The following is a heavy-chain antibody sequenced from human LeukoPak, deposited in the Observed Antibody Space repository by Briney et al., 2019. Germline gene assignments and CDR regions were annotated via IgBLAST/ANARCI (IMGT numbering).Heavy chain of an antibody. Sequence: GGSLRLSCAASGFTVSSNYMSWVRQAPGKGLEWVAVISYDGSNKYYADSVKGRFTISRDNSKNTLYLQMNSLRAEDTAVYYCARGPWSGDDYWGQGTLVTVSS. D-gene: IGHD3-3*01. V-gene: IGHV3-30*03. CDR2: ISYDGSNK. J-gene: IGHJ4*02. CDR1: GFTVSSNY. CDR3: ARGPWSGDDY.